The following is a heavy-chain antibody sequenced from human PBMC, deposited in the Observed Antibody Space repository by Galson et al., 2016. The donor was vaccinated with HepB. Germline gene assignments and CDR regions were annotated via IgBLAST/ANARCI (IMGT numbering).Heavy chain of an antibody. J-gene: IGHJ4*02. Sequence: PALVKPTQTLTLTCTVSGFSLSSNEVGVGWIRQPPGKALEWLALIYWDDDKRYSPSLKNRLTITKDTSKNQVVLTMTNMDPVDTATYYCVHRRSRTYYFDYCGQATLVTVSS. V-gene: IGHV2-5*02. CDR3: VHRRSRTYYFDY. CDR1: GFSLSSNEVG. CDR2: IYWDDDK.